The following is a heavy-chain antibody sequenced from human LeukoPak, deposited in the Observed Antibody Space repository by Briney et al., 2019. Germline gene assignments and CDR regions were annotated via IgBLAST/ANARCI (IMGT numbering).Heavy chain of an antibody. D-gene: IGHD3-10*01. CDR1: GGSVSSGTYY. Sequence: SETLSLTCTVSGGSVSSGTYYWNWLRQPPGKGLEWIGFIYYRGTTNNNPSLKSRVTTSIDTSKKQFSLNLSSVTAADTAIYYCAGVFSGRRPFELWGQGILVTVSS. J-gene: IGHJ4*02. CDR3: AGVFSGRRPFEL. V-gene: IGHV4-61*01. CDR2: IYYRGTT.